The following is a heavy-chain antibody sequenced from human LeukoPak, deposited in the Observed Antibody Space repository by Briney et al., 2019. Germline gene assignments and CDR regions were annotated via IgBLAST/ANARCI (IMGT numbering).Heavy chain of an antibody. J-gene: IGHJ4*02. CDR1: GYTFTRHY. V-gene: IGHV1-46*01. CDR3: ARARVEFDSSGYSTNFDY. CDR2: INPSGGST. D-gene: IGHD3-22*01. Sequence: ASVKVSCKASGYTFTRHYIHWVRQAPGQGLEWMGIINPSGGSTTYAQKFQGRVIMTKDASTSTVYMEVNSLRSDDTAVYYCARARVEFDSSGYSTNFDYWGQGALVAVSS.